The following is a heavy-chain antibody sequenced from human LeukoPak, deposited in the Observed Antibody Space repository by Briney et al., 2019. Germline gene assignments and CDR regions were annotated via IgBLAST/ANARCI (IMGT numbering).Heavy chain of an antibody. CDR1: GGSISSYY. CDR3: ARRGFRTSDYYDSSGYYSYFDY. J-gene: IGHJ4*02. V-gene: IGHV4-59*01. Sequence: SETLSLTCTVSGGSISSYYWSWIRQPPGKGLEWIGYIYYSESTNYNPSLKSRVTILVDTSKNQFSLKLTSVTAADTAVYYCARRGFRTSDYYDSSGYYSYFDYWGQGTLVTVSS. D-gene: IGHD3-22*01. CDR2: IYYSEST.